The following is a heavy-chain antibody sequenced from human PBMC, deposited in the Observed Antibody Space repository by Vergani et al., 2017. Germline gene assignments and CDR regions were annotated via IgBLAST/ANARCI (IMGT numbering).Heavy chain of an antibody. CDR1: GGSISSGDYH. V-gene: IGHV4-30-4*08. CDR3: ARASGSYTYYYGMDV. CDR2: IHYSGST. Sequence: QVQLQESGPGLVKPSQTLSLTCTVSGGSISSGDYHWSCICQPPGKGPEWIGYIHYSGSTYYNPSLKSGVTISVDTSKNQFSRKLSSVTAADTAVYYCARASGSYTYYYGMDVWGQGTTVTVSS. J-gene: IGHJ6*02. D-gene: IGHD1-26*01.